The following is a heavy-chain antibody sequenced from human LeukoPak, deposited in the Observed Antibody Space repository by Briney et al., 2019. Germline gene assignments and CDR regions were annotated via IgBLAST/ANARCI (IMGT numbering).Heavy chain of an antibody. CDR1: GGSISSYY. Sequence: SETLSLTCTVSGGSISSYYWSWIRQPPGKGLEWIGYIYYSGSTNYNPSFKSRITISVDTSRNQFSLQLSSVTAADTAVYYCARIHRYCSGGACYVLDNWGQGTLVAVPS. CDR2: IYYSGST. V-gene: IGHV4-59*01. D-gene: IGHD2-15*01. J-gene: IGHJ4*02. CDR3: ARIHRYCSGGACYVLDN.